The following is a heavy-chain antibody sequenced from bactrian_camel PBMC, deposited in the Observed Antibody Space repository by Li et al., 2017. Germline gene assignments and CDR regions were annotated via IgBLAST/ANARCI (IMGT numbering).Heavy chain of an antibody. J-gene: IGHJ4*01. CDR2: IYTGGDST. CDR3: AADRTWERECGGAWSEVGEYMY. D-gene: IGHD1*01. V-gene: IGHV3S19*01. Sequence: DVQLVESGGGLVQPGGSLRLSCATSGGSYSRYCMAWFRQAPGKGLEWVSSIYTGGDSTYYTDSVKGRFTISRDNAKNTVYLQMNSLRPQDTAMYYCAADRTWERECGGAWSEVGEYMYWGQGTQVTVS. CDR1: GGSYSRYC.